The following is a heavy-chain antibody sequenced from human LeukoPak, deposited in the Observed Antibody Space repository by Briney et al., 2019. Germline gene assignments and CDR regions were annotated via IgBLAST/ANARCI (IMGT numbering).Heavy chain of an antibody. CDR1: GGTFSSYT. J-gene: IGHJ4*02. D-gene: IGHD3-10*01. Sequence: ASVKVSCKASGGTFSSYTIGWVRQAPGQGLEWMGRIIPILGIANYAQKFQGRVTITADKSTSTAYMELSSLRSEDTAVYYCARSTFGELFEGFDYWGQGTLVTVSS. CDR2: IIPILGIA. CDR3: ARSTFGELFEGFDY. V-gene: IGHV1-69*02.